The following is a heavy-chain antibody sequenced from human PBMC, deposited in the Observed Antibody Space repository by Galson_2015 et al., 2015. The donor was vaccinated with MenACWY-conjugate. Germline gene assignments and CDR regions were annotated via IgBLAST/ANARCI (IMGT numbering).Heavy chain of an antibody. CDR2: ISYDGSNK. V-gene: IGHV3-30*18. D-gene: IGHD4-17*01. CDR3: AKAHDCGDGDYYFDY. Sequence: SLRLSCAASGFTFSSYWMSWGRQAPGKGLEWVAVISYDGSNKYYADSAKGRFTISKDNSKNTLYLQMNSLRAADTAVYYCAKAHDCGDGDYYFDYWGQGTPVTVSS. CDR1: GFTFSSYW. J-gene: IGHJ4*02.